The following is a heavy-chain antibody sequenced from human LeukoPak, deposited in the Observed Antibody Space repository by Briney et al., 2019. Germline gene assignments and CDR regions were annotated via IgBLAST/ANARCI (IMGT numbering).Heavy chain of an antibody. CDR1: GYTFTSYA. CDR3: ARAVADKEPFDP. D-gene: IGHD6-19*01. V-gene: IGHV1-3*01. J-gene: IGHJ5*02. CDR2: INAGNGNT. Sequence: ASVKVSCKASGYTFTSYAMHWVRQAPGQRLEWMGWINAGNGNTKYSQNFQGRVTVTRDTSAITAYMEVSSLRLEDTAVYYCARAVADKEPFDPWGQGTLVTVSS.